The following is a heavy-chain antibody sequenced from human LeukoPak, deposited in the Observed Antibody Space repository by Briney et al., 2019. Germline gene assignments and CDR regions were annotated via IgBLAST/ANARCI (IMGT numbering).Heavy chain of an antibody. J-gene: IGHJ5*02. CDR1: GGSFSGYY. Sequence: SETLSLTYAVYGGSFSGYYWSWIRQPPGKGLEWMGEINHSGGTNYNPSPKRRVTISVETTTNKFSLKQSSVSASETAVSFCAGERGYANWFDPWGQGTLVTVSS. CDR2: INHSGGT. V-gene: IGHV4-34*01. D-gene: IGHD5-18*01. CDR3: AGERGYANWFDP.